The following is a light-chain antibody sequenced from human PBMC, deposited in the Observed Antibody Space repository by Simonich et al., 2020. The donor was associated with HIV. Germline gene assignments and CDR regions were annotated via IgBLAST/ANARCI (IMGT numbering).Light chain of an antibody. CDR3: QQYYSSPPT. CDR1: QTVLYSSNNKNY. J-gene: IGKJ3*01. Sequence: DIVMTQSPDSLAVSLGERATINCKSSQTVLYSSNNKNYLAWYQQKPGQPPKWLIYWASTRESGVPDRFSGSGSGTDFTLTISSLQAEDVAVYYCQQYYSSPPTFGPGTKVDIK. CDR2: WAS. V-gene: IGKV4-1*01.